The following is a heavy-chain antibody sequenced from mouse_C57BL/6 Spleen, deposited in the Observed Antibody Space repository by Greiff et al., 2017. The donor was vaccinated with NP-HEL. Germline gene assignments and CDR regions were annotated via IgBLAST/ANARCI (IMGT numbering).Heavy chain of an antibody. V-gene: IGHV2-2*01. D-gene: IGHD2-4*01. CDR3: ARIYYDYDYYAMDY. Sequence: VQLQQSGPGLVQPSQSLSITCTVSGFPLTSYGVHWVRQSPGKGLEWLGVIWSGGSTDYNAAFISRLSISKDNSKSQVFFKMNSLQADDTAIYYCARIYYDYDYYAMDYWGQGTSVTVSS. J-gene: IGHJ4*01. CDR1: GFPLTSYG. CDR2: IWSGGST.